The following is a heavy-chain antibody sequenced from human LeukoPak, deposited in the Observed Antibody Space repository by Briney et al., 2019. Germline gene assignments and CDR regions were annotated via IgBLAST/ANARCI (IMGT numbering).Heavy chain of an antibody. J-gene: IGHJ4*02. CDR3: VRDLILVDTPGDDFDY. Sequence: GGSLRLSCAASGFTFSSYGMHWVRQAPGKGLEWLALIWDDGSKEKYADSVKGRFTISRDNAKNTVSLQMNSLRAEDTAVYYCVRDLILVDTPGDDFDYWGQGALVTVSS. CDR1: GFTFSSYG. D-gene: IGHD4-23*01. CDR2: IWDDGSKE. V-gene: IGHV3-33*01.